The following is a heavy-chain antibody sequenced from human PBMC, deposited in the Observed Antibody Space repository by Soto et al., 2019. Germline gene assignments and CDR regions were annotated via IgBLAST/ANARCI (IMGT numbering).Heavy chain of an antibody. D-gene: IGHD6-19*01. CDR2: IWYDGTKK. CDR3: AKPGAGTPRKYYFDY. V-gene: IGHV3-33*06. Sequence: PGGSLRLSCAASGFTFTAYGMHWVRQAPGKGLEWVAVIWYDGTKKYYADSVKGRFTISRDNSKNRLYLQMNSLRAEDTAVYYCAKPGAGTPRKYYFDYWGQGTLVTVSS. CDR1: GFTFTAYG. J-gene: IGHJ4*02.